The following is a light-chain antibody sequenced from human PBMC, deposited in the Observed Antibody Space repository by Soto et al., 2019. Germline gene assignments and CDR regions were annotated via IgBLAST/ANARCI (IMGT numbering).Light chain of an antibody. Sequence: QLVLTQPPSASGTPGQRVTISCSGSTSNIGSKSVNWYQQLPGTAPKLLIYNNNQRPSGVPDRFSGSKSGTSASLAISGLQSEDEADYFCAAWDDSLNALFGGGTKLTVL. V-gene: IGLV1-44*01. CDR1: TSNIGSKS. CDR3: AAWDDSLNAL. J-gene: IGLJ2*01. CDR2: NNN.